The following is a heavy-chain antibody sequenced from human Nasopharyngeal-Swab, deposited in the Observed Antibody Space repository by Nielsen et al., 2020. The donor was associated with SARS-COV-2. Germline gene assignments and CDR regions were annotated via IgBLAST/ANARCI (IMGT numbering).Heavy chain of an antibody. D-gene: IGHD6-13*01. V-gene: IGHV1-2*06. CDR1: GYTFTGYY. CDR2: INPNSGGT. Sequence: ASVKVSCKASGYTFTGYYMHWVRQAPGQGLEWMGRINPNSGGTNYAQKFQGRVTMTRDKSISTAYLQWSSLKASDTAMYYCARYSSSWTGWFDPWGQGTLVTVSS. J-gene: IGHJ5*02. CDR3: ARYSSSWTGWFDP.